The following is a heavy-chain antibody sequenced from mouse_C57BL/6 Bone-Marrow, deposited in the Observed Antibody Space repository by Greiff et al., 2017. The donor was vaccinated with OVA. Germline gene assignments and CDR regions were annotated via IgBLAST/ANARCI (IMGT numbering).Heavy chain of an antibody. CDR2: INPGSGGT. CDR3: AREGNQTPWFAY. J-gene: IGHJ3*01. Sequence: QVQLQQSGAELVRPGPSVKVSCKASGYAFTNYLIEWVKQRPGQGLEWIGVINPGSGGTNYNEKFKGKATLTADKSSSTAYMQLSSLTSEDSAVYFCAREGNQTPWFAYWGQGTLVTVSA. V-gene: IGHV1-54*01. CDR1: GYAFTNYL.